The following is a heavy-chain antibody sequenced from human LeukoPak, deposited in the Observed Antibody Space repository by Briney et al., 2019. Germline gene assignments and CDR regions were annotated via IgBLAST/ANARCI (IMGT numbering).Heavy chain of an antibody. V-gene: IGHV3-48*03. D-gene: IGHD6-19*01. J-gene: IGHJ4*02. CDR1: GFTFSNYE. Sequence: GGSLRLSCAASGFTFSNYEMNWVRQAPGKGLEWVSYISSTGNTIYYADSVKGRFTISRDNAKNSLYLQMNSLRAEDTALYYCARVSDISVAAYFDYWGQGTLVTVSS. CDR2: ISSTGNTI. CDR3: ARVSDISVAAYFDY.